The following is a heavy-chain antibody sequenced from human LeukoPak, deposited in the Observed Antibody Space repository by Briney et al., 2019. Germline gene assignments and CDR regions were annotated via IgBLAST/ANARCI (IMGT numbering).Heavy chain of an antibody. D-gene: IGHD3-22*01. CDR1: GYTFTSYG. CDR2: ISAYNGNT. V-gene: IGHV1-18*01. J-gene: IGHJ5*02. CDR3: ARGGRPGYYLYNWFDP. Sequence: ASVKVSCKASGYTFTSYGISWVRQAPGQGLEWMGWISAYNGNTNYAQKVQGRVTMTTDTSTTTVYMELRSLRSDDTAVYYCARGGRPGYYLYNWFDPWGQGTLVTVSP.